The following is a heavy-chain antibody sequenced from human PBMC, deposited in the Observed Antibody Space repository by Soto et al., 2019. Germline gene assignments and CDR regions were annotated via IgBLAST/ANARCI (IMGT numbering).Heavy chain of an antibody. J-gene: IGHJ3*02. V-gene: IGHV3-15*01. CDR3: TTDWAYGSSSPGEAFDI. CDR2: IKSKTDGGTT. Sequence: GGSLRLSCAASGFTFSNAWMSWVRQAPGKGLDWVGRIKSKTDGGTTDYAAPVKGRFTISRDDSKNTLYLQMNSLKTEDTAVYYCTTDWAYGSSSPGEAFDIWGQGTMVTVSS. D-gene: IGHD6-6*01. CDR1: GFTFSNAW.